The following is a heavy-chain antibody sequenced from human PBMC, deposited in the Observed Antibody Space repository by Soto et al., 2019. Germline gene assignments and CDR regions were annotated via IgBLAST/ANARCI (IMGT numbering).Heavy chain of an antibody. D-gene: IGHD2-2*01. Sequence: PSDTLSLTCTVSGGSISSSSYYWGWIRQPPGKGLEWIGSIYYSGSTYYNPSLKSRVTISVDTSKNQFSLELSAGTAADTAVYYGTRHDRTSPSCPGWFDTWGKGSLATV. J-gene: IGHJ5*02. CDR3: TRHDRTSPSCPGWFDT. CDR2: IYYSGST. V-gene: IGHV4-39*01. CDR1: GGSISSSSYY.